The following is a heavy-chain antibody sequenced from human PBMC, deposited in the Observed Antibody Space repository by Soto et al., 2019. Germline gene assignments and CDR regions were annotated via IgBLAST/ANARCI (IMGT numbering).Heavy chain of an antibody. Sequence: WIRQPPGKGLEWIGRIKSKTDGGTTDYAAPVKGRFSVSRDDSKNTLYLQMNSLKIEDTAVYYCAYGDYGDYWGPGTLVTVSS. J-gene: IGHJ4*02. CDR3: AYGDYGDY. CDR2: IKSKTDGGTT. D-gene: IGHD4-17*01. V-gene: IGHV3-15*01.